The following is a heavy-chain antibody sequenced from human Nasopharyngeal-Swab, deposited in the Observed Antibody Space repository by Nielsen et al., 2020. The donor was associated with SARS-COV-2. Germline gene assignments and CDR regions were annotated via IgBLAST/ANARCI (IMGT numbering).Heavy chain of an antibody. CDR3: ARGHYDFWGSYYYYYMDV. CDR1: GGSFSGYY. V-gene: IGHV4-59*01. CDR2: IYYSGST. J-gene: IGHJ6*03. D-gene: IGHD3-3*01. Sequence: SETLSLTCAVYGGSFSGYYWSWIRQPPGKGLEWIGYIYYSGSTNYNPSLKSRVTISVDTSKNQFSLKLSSVTAADTAVYYCARGHYDFWGSYYYYYMDVWGKGTTVTVSS.